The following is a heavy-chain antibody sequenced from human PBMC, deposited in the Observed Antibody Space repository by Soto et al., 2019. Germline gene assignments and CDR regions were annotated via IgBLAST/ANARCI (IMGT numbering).Heavy chain of an antibody. V-gene: IGHV3-30-3*01. CDR3: VTGGDTAMVTFGVY. J-gene: IGHJ4*02. Sequence: PGGSRRLSCAASGFTFSSYAMHWVRQAPGKGLEWVAVISYDGSNKYYADSVKGRFTIPRDNSKNTLYLQMNSLRAEDTAVYYCVTGGDTAMVTFGVYWGQGTLVTVSS. CDR1: GFTFSSYA. CDR2: ISYDGSNK. D-gene: IGHD5-18*01.